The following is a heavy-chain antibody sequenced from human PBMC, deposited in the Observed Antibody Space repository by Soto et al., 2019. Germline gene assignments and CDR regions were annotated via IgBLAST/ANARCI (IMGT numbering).Heavy chain of an antibody. J-gene: IGHJ4*02. CDR3: AGPGYSSQDY. Sequence: GGSLRLSCAASGFTFRSFALSWVRQAPGKGLEWVSAISGTGDGTDYADSVKGRFTVSRDNFKNTLYLQMNSLRAEDTAVYYCAGPGYSSQDYWGQGTLVTVSS. CDR2: ISGTGDGT. V-gene: IGHV3-23*01. D-gene: IGHD5-18*01. CDR1: GFTFRSFA.